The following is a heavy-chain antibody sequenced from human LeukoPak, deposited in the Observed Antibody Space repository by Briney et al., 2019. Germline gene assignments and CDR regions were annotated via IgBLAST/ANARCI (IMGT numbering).Heavy chain of an antibody. CDR1: GGSISNYY. Sequence: PSETLSLTCTVSGGSISNYYWSWIRQPPGKGLEWIGYIYYSGSTNYNPSLKSRVTMSVETSKNQFSLKLTSVTTADTAVYYCAAYYDYVWAYAFDIWGPGTMVTVSS. D-gene: IGHD3-16*01. CDR3: AAYYDYVWAYAFDI. CDR2: IYYSGST. J-gene: IGHJ3*02. V-gene: IGHV4-59*01.